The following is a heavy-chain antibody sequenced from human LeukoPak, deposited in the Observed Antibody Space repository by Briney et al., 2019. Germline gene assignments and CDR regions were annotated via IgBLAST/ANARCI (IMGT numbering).Heavy chain of an antibody. Sequence: SETLSLTCAVYGGSFSGYYWSWIRQPPGKGLEWIGEINHSGSTNYNPSLKSRVTISVDTSKNQFSLKLISVTAADTAAYYCARGPSIIAARPSLGFDSWGQGTLVTASS. V-gene: IGHV4-34*01. D-gene: IGHD6-6*01. J-gene: IGHJ4*02. CDR1: GGSFSGYY. CDR3: ARGPSIIAARPSLGFDS. CDR2: INHSGST.